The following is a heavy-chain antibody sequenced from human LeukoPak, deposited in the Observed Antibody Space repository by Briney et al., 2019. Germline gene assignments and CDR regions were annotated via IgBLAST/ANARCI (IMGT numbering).Heavy chain of an antibody. CDR2: IYHSGST. Sequence: SQTLSLTCAVSGGSISSGGYSWSWIRQPPGKGLEWIGYIYHSGSTYYNPSLKSRVTISVDRSKNQFSLKLSSVAAADTAVYYCARGGVVATIWGQGTLVTVSS. CDR1: GGSISSGGYS. D-gene: IGHD5-12*01. CDR3: ARGGVVATI. J-gene: IGHJ4*02. V-gene: IGHV4-30-2*01.